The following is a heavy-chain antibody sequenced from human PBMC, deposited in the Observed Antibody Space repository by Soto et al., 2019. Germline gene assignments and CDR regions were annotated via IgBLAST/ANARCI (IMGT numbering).Heavy chain of an antibody. Sequence: EVQLLESGGGLVQPGGSLRLSCAASGFTYESYAMSWVRQAPGKGLEWVSSINGRGNYIYYTDAVKGRFTISRDNAKTSLYLQMNSLRAEDTAVYYCAREDGIVGATSAFDYWGQGTLVTVSS. J-gene: IGHJ4*02. CDR2: INGRGNYI. D-gene: IGHD1-26*01. CDR3: AREDGIVGATSAFDY. CDR1: GFTYESYA. V-gene: IGHV3-21*01.